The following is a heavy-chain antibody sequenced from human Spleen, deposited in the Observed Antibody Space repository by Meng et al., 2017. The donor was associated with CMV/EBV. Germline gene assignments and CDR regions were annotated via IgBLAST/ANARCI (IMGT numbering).Heavy chain of an antibody. CDR1: GYTFTFYW. D-gene: IGHD4-11*01. CDR3: ARRPYSNYDFDY. J-gene: IGHJ4*02. CDR2: TYSGDSDT. V-gene: IGHV5-51*01. Sequence: GESLKISCKASGYTFTFYWIGWVRQRPGKGLEWMGITYSGDSDTKYSQSFLGQVTISVDRSISTAYLQWSSLKASDTAIYYCARRPYSNYDFDYWGQGTPVTVSS.